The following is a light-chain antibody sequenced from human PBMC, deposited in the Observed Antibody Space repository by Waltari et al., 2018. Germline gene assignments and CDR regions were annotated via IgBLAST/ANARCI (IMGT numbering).Light chain of an antibody. Sequence: EIVLTQSPGTLSLSPGERATLSCRASQSVSSGYLAWYQQEPGQAPRLLIYGASNRAAGIPDRFSGVGSGTDFTLTISRLEPEDFAVYYCQHYRSSPPPFGQGTNVEIK. CDR3: QHYRSSPPP. J-gene: IGKJ1*01. CDR1: QSVSSGY. V-gene: IGKV3-20*01. CDR2: GAS.